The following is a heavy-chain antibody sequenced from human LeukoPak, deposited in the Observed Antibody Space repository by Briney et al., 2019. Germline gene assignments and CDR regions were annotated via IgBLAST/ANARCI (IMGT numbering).Heavy chain of an antibody. D-gene: IGHD4-23*01. CDR3: TRGEDATVATYRFDF. J-gene: IGHJ4*02. CDR1: GFDFRNYY. V-gene: IGHV3-7*01. CDR2: IKYDGTYT. Sequence: PGGSVRLSCEASGFDFRNYYMSWVRQAPGRRLEWLANIKYDGTYTNYKDSVKGRLTLSRDNAKNSVYLQMNSLRAEDTAVYYCTRGEDATVATYRFDFWGRGTLVTVSS.